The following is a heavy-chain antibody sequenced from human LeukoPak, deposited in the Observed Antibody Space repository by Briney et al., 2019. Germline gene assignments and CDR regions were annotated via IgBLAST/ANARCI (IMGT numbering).Heavy chain of an antibody. D-gene: IGHD2-15*01. V-gene: IGHV3-21*06. CDR2: ISSSSSYI. Sequence: PGGSLSLSCAASGFTFSSYSMNWVRQAPGKGLEWVSSISSSSSYIYYADSVKGRFTTSRDNANNFLYLQMNSLRGEDTAVYYCARDGGLHTNFDYWGQGTLVTVSS. J-gene: IGHJ4*02. CDR3: ARDGGLHTNFDY. CDR1: GFTFSSYS.